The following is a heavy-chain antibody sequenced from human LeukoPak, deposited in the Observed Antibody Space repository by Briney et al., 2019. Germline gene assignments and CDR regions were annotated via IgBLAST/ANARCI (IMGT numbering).Heavy chain of an antibody. J-gene: IGHJ1*01. D-gene: IGHD3-22*01. Sequence: GGSLRLSCAASGFTFSSYWMHWVRQAPGKGLVWVSRIKSDGSTNYADSVKGRFTISRDNAKNTLSLQMNGLRAEDTGVYYCARAPSEIGGYYPEYFRHWGQGTLVTVSS. CDR3: ARAPSEIGGYYPEYFRH. CDR2: IKSDGST. V-gene: IGHV3-74*01. CDR1: GFTFSSYW.